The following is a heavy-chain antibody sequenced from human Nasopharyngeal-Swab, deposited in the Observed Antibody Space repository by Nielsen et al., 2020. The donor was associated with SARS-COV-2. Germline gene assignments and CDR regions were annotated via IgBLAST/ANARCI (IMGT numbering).Heavy chain of an antibody. Sequence: GSLRLSCTVSGGSISSSSYYWGWIRQPPGKGLEWIGYIYYSGSTNYNPSLKSRVTISVDTSKNQFSLKLSSVTAADTAVYYCARGVGFLAYYFDYWGQGTLVTVSS. CDR3: ARGVGFLAYYFDY. D-gene: IGHD3-3*01. V-gene: IGHV4-61*05. CDR1: GGSISSSSYY. CDR2: IYYSGST. J-gene: IGHJ4*02.